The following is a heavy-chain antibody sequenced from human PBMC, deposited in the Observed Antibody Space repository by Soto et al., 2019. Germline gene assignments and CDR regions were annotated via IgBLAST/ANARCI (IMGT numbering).Heavy chain of an antibody. CDR2: INHDGSEE. Sequence: DVQVVESGGGLVQPGGSLRLSCVTSGITFSGFWMSWVRQAPGQGLEWVAYINHDGSEEYDVDSMEGRFPISRDNAENSLYLQRNSLRDEDTAGSYCARARAYDRYWGQGPLVTVFS. V-gene: IGHV3-7*04. D-gene: IGHD3-9*01. CDR1: GITFSGFW. CDR3: ARARAYDRY. J-gene: IGHJ4*02.